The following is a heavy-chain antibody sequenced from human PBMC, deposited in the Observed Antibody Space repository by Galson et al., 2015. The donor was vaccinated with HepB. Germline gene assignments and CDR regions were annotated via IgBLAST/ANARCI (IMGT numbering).Heavy chain of an antibody. CDR1: GFTFSSSW. CDR2: IKCDGSEK. CDR3: ARVRGFGLAIKGYFDY. Sequence: SLRLSCAASGFTFSSSWMHWVCQAPEKGQEWVADIKCDGSEKYYVDSVKGRVAISRDNAKNSLYLQMNSLRVEDTAVYFCARVRGFGLAIKGYFDYWGQGALVTVSS. V-gene: IGHV3-52*02. J-gene: IGHJ4*02. D-gene: IGHD3-10*01.